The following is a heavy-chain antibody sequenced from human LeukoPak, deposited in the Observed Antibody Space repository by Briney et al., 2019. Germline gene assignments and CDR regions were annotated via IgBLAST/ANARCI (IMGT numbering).Heavy chain of an antibody. CDR2: IYHSGST. J-gene: IGHJ4*02. D-gene: IGHD3-22*01. V-gene: IGHV4-30-2*01. CDR3: ARVSYDSNFDY. Sequence: SQTLSLTCAVSGGSISSGGYSWSWSRQPPGKGLEWIGYIYHSGSTYYNPSLKSRVTISVDRSKNQFSLKLSSVTAADTAVYYCARVSYDSNFDYWGQGTLVTVSS. CDR1: GGSISSGGYS.